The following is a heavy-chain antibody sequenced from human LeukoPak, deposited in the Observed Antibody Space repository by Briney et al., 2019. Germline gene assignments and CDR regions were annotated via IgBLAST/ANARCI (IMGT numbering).Heavy chain of an antibody. CDR2: ISAYNGNT. D-gene: IGHD3-3*01. V-gene: IGHV1-18*01. Sequence: GASVKVSCKASGYTFNNFGISWVRQAPGQGLEWMGWISAYNGNTNYTQKLQGRVTMTTDTSTSTAYMDLRSLRSDDTAVYYCARTDFWSGYIDYWGQGTLVTVSS. J-gene: IGHJ4*02. CDR3: ARTDFWSGYIDY. CDR1: GYTFNNFG.